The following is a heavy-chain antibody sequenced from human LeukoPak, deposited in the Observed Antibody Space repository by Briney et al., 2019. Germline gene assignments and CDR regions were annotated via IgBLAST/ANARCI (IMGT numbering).Heavy chain of an antibody. J-gene: IGHJ4*02. D-gene: IGHD3-10*01. V-gene: IGHV3-11*01. CDR2: VSGGGTSI. CDR1: GFTFSDYY. Sequence: GGSLRLSCAASGFTFSDYYMSWIRQAPGKGLEWASYVSGGGTSIHYADSVKGRFSISRDNAKNSLFLQMNSLRAEDTAVYYCARDRGVAVSDFWGQGTLVSVSS. CDR3: ARDRGVAVSDF.